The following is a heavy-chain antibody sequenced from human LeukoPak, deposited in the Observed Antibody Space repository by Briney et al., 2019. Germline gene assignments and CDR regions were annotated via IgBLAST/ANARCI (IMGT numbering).Heavy chain of an antibody. CDR2: IIPIFGTA. CDR3: ARGRTPYYYDSSGYYTGYYYYGMDV. Sequence: ASVKVSCKASGGTFSSYAISWVRQASGQGLEWMGGIIPIFGTANYAQKFQGRVTITADESTSTAYMELSSLRSEDTAVYYCARGRTPYYYDSSGYYTGYYYYGMDVWGQGTTVTVSS. CDR1: GGTFSSYA. D-gene: IGHD3-22*01. V-gene: IGHV1-69*13. J-gene: IGHJ6*02.